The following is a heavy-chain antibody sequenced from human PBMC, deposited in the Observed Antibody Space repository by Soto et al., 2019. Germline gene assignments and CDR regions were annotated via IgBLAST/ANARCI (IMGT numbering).Heavy chain of an antibody. V-gene: IGHV3-33*01. Sequence: QVQLVESGGGVVQPGRSLSLSCAASGFTFSSYGMHWVRQAPGKGLEWVAVIWYDGCNKYYADSVKSRFTISRDNSQNSLYLQMNSLRGADTAVYYCARDGSLERITILDVWGQGTTLTVSS. CDR1: GFTFSSYG. D-gene: IGHD3-9*01. CDR2: IWYDGCNK. CDR3: ARDGSLERITILDV. J-gene: IGHJ6*02.